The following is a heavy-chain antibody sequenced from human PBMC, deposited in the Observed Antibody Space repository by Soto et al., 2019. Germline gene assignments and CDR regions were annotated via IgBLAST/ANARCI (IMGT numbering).Heavy chain of an antibody. V-gene: IGHV3-48*02. J-gene: IGHJ5*02. Sequence: EVQLVESGGGLVQPGGSLRLSCAASGFTFSSYSMNWVRQAPGKGLEWVSYISSSSSTIYYADSVKGRFTISRDNAKNSLYLQMNSLRDEDTAVYYCARDIRQLATTKGWFDPWGQGTLVTVSS. CDR1: GFTFSSYS. D-gene: IGHD6-6*01. CDR2: ISSSSSTI. CDR3: ARDIRQLATTKGWFDP.